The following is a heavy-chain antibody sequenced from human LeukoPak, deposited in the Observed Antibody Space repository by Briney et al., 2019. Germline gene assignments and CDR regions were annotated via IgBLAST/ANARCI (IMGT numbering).Heavy chain of an antibody. CDR3: GREAHCGTDCSFYADY. CDR1: GFTLATYR. D-gene: IGHD2-21*02. V-gene: IGHV3-74*01. CDR2: INSDGGNA. Sequence: PGGSLRLACVASGFTLATYRMHWVRQHPGKGLVWVSRINSDGGNAVYADSVKGRFTFSRDIATNTLFLQMNSVRVEDTAVYYCGREAHCGTDCSFYADYWGQGTLVTVSS. J-gene: IGHJ4*02.